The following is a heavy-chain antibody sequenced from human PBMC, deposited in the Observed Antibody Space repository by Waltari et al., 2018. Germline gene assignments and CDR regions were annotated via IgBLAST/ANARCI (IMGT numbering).Heavy chain of an antibody. CDR2: VFYNGKS. CDR3: ARDIIAPRPDGFDV. CDR1: GGAITSASFY. Sequence: QVHLQESGPGLVTPSETLSLSCSVPGGAITSASFYWGWVRQPPGKGLEWIGHVFYNGKSYYMPSLKSRLTISADTSKNYLSLRLTSVTAADTAVYYCARDIIAPRPDGFDVWGQGTLVTVSA. J-gene: IGHJ3*01. V-gene: IGHV4-39*02. D-gene: IGHD6-6*01.